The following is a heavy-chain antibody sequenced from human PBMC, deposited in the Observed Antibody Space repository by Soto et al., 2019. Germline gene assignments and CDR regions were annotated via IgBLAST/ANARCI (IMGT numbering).Heavy chain of an antibody. CDR2: IYYSGST. CDR3: ARHGPIAAAGTVFDY. J-gene: IGHJ4*02. Sequence: PSETLSLTCAVYGGSFSGYYWTWIRQPPGKGLELIGYIYYSGSTRYNPSLKSRVTISVDTSKNQFSLKLSSVTAADTALYYCARHGPIAAAGTVFDYWGQGTLVTSPQ. CDR1: GGSFSGYY. D-gene: IGHD6-13*01. V-gene: IGHV4-59*08.